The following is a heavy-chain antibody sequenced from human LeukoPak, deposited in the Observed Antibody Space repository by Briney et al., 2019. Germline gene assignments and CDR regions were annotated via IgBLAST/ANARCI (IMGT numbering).Heavy chain of an antibody. J-gene: IGHJ3*02. CDR3: AKSNGYGLIDI. V-gene: IGHV4-59*12. CDR2: IFYSGST. Sequence: SETLSLTCTVSGGSISTYYWNWIRQPPGKALEWIGNIFYSGSTYYSPSLKSRVTISLDTSRNQFSLKLNSVTAADTAVYYCAKSNGYGLIDIWGQGTMVTVSS. CDR1: GGSISTYY. D-gene: IGHD3-22*01.